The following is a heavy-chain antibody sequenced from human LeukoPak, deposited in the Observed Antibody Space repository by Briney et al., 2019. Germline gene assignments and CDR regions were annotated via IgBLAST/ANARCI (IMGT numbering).Heavy chain of an antibody. V-gene: IGHV4-4*07. CDR2: IYASGST. J-gene: IGHJ4*02. CDR1: GGSINSYY. Sequence: PSETLSLTCSVSGGSINSYYWSWIRQPAGKGLEWIGRIYASGSTNYSPSLKSRVTISIDQSNNQFSLKLSSVTAADTAVYFCARETLYSSGWKFDYWGQGTQVAVSS. CDR3: ARETLYSSGWKFDY. D-gene: IGHD6-19*01.